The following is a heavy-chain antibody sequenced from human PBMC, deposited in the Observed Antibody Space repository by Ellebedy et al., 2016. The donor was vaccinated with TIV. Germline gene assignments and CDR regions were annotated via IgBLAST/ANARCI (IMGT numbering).Heavy chain of an antibody. J-gene: IGHJ4*02. Sequence: PGGSLRLSCAASGFTFSDYYMSWIRQAPGKGLEWVSYISSSGRTIYYADSVKGRFTISRDNAKNSLYLQMNSLIAEDTAVYYCARGSRPTYYYDSSGYPNYYFDYWGQGTLVTVSS. V-gene: IGHV3-11*04. CDR1: GFTFSDYY. D-gene: IGHD3-22*01. CDR3: ARGSRPTYYYDSSGYPNYYFDY. CDR2: ISSSGRTI.